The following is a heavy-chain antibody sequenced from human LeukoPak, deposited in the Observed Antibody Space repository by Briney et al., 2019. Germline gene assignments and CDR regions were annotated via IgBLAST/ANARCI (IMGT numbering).Heavy chain of an antibody. V-gene: IGHV3-48*04. CDR1: GFTFSTYS. CDR3: ARVSGYYYDSSGLLPDY. CDR2: ISSSSSTI. Sequence: SGGSLRLSCAASGFTFSTYSIDWVRQAPGKGLEWISYISSSSSTIDFADSVKGRFTISRDNARNSVYLQMNSLRAEDTAVYYCARVSGYYYDSSGLLPDYWGQGTLVTVSS. J-gene: IGHJ4*02. D-gene: IGHD3-22*01.